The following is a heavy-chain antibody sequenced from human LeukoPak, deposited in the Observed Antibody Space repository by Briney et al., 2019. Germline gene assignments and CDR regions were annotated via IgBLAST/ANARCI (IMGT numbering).Heavy chain of an antibody. CDR3: AREGGHGGYSSSWYEESIYYFDY. CDR1: GFTFSSYE. J-gene: IGHJ4*02. CDR2: ISSSGSTI. Sequence: GGSLRLSCAASGFTFSSYEVNWVRQAPGKGLEWVSYISSSGSTIYYADSVKGRFTISRDNAKNSLYLQMNSLRAEDTAVYYCAREGGHGGYSSSWYEESIYYFDYWGQGTLVTFSS. D-gene: IGHD6-13*01. V-gene: IGHV3-48*03.